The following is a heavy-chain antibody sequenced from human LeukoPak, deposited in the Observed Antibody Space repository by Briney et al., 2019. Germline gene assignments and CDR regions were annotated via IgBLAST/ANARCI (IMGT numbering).Heavy chain of an antibody. CDR3: ATDYSNFYGMDV. Sequence: SETLSLTCVVSGGSVSGYYWGWIRQPPGKGLEWIGYIQNSARTNYNPSLESRVTISVDSSKDQFSLRLSSVTAADTAVYYCATDYSNFYGMDVWGQGTTVTVSS. V-gene: IGHV4-59*02. CDR1: GGSVSGYY. D-gene: IGHD4-11*01. CDR2: IQNSART. J-gene: IGHJ6*02.